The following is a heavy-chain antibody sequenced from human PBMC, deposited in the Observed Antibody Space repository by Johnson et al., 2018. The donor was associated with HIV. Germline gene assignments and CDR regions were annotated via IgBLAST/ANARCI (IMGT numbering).Heavy chain of an antibody. J-gene: IGHJ3*02. CDR1: GFTFDDYD. CDR3: ARETHYYDSSGYYVDAVDI. V-gene: IGHV3-20*04. CDR2: INWNGGST. Sequence: MQLVESGGGVVRPGGSLRLSCAASGFTFDDYDMSWVRQAPGKGLEWVSSINWNGGSTGYADSVKGRFTISRDNAKNSLYLQMNSLRAADTALYYCARETHYYDSSGYYVDAVDIWGQGTMVTVSS. D-gene: IGHD3-22*01.